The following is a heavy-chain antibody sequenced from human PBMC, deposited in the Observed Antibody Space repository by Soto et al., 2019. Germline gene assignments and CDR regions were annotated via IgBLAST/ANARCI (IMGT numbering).Heavy chain of an antibody. Sequence: GGSLRLSCAASGFTFSSYSMNWVRQAPGKGLEWVSSISSSSSYIYYADSVKGRFTISRDNAKNSLYLQMNSLRAEDTAVYYCAREAYYYGSGSKSQKYYYYMDVWGKGTTVTVSS. V-gene: IGHV3-21*01. D-gene: IGHD3-10*01. CDR2: ISSSSSYI. CDR1: GFTFSSYS. CDR3: AREAYYYGSGSKSQKYYYYMDV. J-gene: IGHJ6*03.